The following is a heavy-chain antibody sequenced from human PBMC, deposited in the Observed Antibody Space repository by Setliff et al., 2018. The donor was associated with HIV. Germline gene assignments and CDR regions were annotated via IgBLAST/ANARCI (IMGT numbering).Heavy chain of an antibody. V-gene: IGHV3-7*02. J-gene: IGHJ6*02. CDR2: IEFDGSDK. CDR1: GFTFSSYW. D-gene: IGHD3-10*01. CDR3: ARNPQGSYWVTRYGMDV. Sequence: PGASLRLSCAASGFTFSSYWMSWVRQAPGKGLEWVTFIEFDGSDKYYVDSVKGRFTISRDNSKSMLYLQMNSLRVEDTAMYYCARNPQGSYWVTRYGMDVWGQGTTVTVSS.